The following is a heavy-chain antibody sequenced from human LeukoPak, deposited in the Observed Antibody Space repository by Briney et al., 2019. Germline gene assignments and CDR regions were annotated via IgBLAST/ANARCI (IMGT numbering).Heavy chain of an antibody. CDR1: GGSISRYY. Sequence: SETLSLTCTVSGGSISRYYWSWIRQPPGKGLEWIGYIYYSGSTNYNTSLKSRVTISVDTSKNQFSLRLSSVTAADTAGYYCAGSGSGSYYSPWYFDLWGRGTLVTVSS. CDR2: IYYSGST. V-gene: IGHV4-59*01. D-gene: IGHD3-10*01. J-gene: IGHJ2*01. CDR3: AGSGSGSYYSPWYFDL.